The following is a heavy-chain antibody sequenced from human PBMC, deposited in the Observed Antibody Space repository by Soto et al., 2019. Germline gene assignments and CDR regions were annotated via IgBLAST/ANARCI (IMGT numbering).Heavy chain of an antibody. CDR3: ARDGREASGIDV. V-gene: IGHV4-59*11. Sequence: QVQLEESGPGLVKPSETLSLTCTVSGGSISSHYWSWVRQAPGKGLEWIGCIYYRGNTFYKPSLKSRGTISVDTSNNQFSLKLDSVTPADTAVYYCARDGREASGIDVWGQGTAVTVSS. CDR2: IYYRGNT. J-gene: IGHJ6*02. D-gene: IGHD1-26*01. CDR1: GGSISSHY.